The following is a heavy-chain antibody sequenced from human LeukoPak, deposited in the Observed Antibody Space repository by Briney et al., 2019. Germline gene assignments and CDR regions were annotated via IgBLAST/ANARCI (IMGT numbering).Heavy chain of an antibody. CDR2: IYYSGST. V-gene: IGHV4-39*01. D-gene: IGHD4-11*01. J-gene: IGHJ5*02. Sequence: PSETLSLTCTVSGGSISNSGYYWGCIRQPPGKGLEWIGSIYYSGSTYYNPSLKSRVTISVDTSKSQISLKMTSVTAADTAVYYCARAPFNYYQAFDPWGQGTLVTVSS. CDR1: GGSISNSGYY. CDR3: ARAPFNYYQAFDP.